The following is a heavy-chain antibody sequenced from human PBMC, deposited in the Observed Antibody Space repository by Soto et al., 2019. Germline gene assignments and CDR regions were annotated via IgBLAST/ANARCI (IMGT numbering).Heavy chain of an antibody. D-gene: IGHD1-26*01. CDR2: ISYDENLK. J-gene: IGHJ4*02. V-gene: IGHV3-30*18. Sequence: QEQLVESGGGVVQPGRSLRLSCAASGFTFRGYGMHWVRQAPGKGLEWVAVISYDENLKKYIDSVKGRFTISRDNSKNTLYLQMNDLRSDDTAVYYCAKGDRVGATKFASWGQGTLVTVSS. CDR3: AKGDRVGATKFAS. CDR1: GFTFRGYG.